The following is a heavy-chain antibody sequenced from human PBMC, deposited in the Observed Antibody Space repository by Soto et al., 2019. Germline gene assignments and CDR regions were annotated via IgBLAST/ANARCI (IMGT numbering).Heavy chain of an antibody. V-gene: IGHV1-46*01. J-gene: IGHJ6*02. CDR3: ARSFWSGHPLMGDYYYYGMDV. D-gene: IGHD3-3*01. CDR1: GYTFTSYY. Sequence: GASVKVSCKASGYTFTSYYMHWVRQAPGQGLEWMGIINPSGGSTSYAQKFQGRVTMTRDTSTSTVYVELSSLRSEDTAVYYCARSFWSGHPLMGDYYYYGMDVWGQGTTVTVSS. CDR2: INPSGGST.